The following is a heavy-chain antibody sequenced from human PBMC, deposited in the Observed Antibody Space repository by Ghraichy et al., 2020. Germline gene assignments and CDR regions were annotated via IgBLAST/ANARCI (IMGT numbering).Heavy chain of an antibody. D-gene: IGHD6-6*01. CDR3: ARDMSSSRGLYYYYYMDV. J-gene: IGHJ6*03. CDR2: ISSSSSYI. CDR1: GFTFSSYS. Sequence: GGSLRLSCAASGFTFSSYSMNWVRQAPGKGLEWVSSISSSSSYIYYADSVKGRFTISRDNAKNSLYLQMNSLRAEDTAVYYCARDMSSSRGLYYYYYMDVWGKGTTVTVSS. V-gene: IGHV3-21*01.